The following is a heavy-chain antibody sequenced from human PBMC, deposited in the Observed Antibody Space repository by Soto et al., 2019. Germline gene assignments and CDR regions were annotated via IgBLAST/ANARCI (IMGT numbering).Heavy chain of an antibody. D-gene: IGHD6-19*01. CDR3: ARDSSAVAGTGYFQH. V-gene: IGHV3-33*01. CDR1: GFTFSSYG. J-gene: IGHJ1*01. CDR2: IWYDGSNK. Sequence: GGSLRLSCAASGFTFSSYGMHWVRQAPGKGLEWVAVIWYDGSNKYYADSVKGRFTISRDNSKNTLYLQMNSLRAEDTAVYYCARDSSAVAGTGYFQHWGQGTLVTVSS.